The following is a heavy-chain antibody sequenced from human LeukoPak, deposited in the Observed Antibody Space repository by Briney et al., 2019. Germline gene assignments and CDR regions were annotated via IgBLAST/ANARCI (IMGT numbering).Heavy chain of an antibody. CDR2: ISYDGSNK. J-gene: IGHJ4*02. Sequence: PGGSLRLSCAASGFSFNNYFMNWVRQGRGKGLEWVAVISYDGSNKYYADSVKGRFTISRDNSKNTLYLQMNSLRAEDTAVYYCARETGSAVGSTDFDYWGQGTLVTVSS. D-gene: IGHD4-17*01. V-gene: IGHV3-30-3*01. CDR3: ARETGSAVGSTDFDY. CDR1: GFSFNNYF.